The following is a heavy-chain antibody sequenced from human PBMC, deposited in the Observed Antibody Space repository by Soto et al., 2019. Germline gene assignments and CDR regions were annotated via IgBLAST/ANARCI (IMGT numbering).Heavy chain of an antibody. CDR3: ARQRWSPVDTAMVGGGRDV. CDR2: IYSGGST. V-gene: IGHV3-53*01. Sequence: GGSLRLSCAASGFTVSSNYMSWVRQAPGKGLEWVSVIYSGGSTYYADSVKGRFTISRDNSKNTLYLQMNSLRAEDTAVYYCARQRWSPVDTAMVGGGRDVWGQGTTVTVS. D-gene: IGHD5-18*01. CDR1: GFTVSSNY. J-gene: IGHJ6*02.